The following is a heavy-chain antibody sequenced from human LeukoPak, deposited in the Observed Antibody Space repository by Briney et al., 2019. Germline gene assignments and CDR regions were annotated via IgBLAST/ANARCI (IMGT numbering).Heavy chain of an antibody. CDR3: ARPNITSYYDSRGYDAFDV. CDR2: IYPDDSDT. D-gene: IGHD3-22*01. V-gene: IGHV5-51*01. J-gene: IGHJ3*01. Sequence: GESLKISCKGSGYTFASYWITWVRQMPGKGLEWMGIIYPDDSDTRYSPSFQGQVTISADKSVSIAYLQWSSLKASDTAMYYCARPNITSYYDSRGYDAFDVWGQGTMVIVSS. CDR1: GYTFASYW.